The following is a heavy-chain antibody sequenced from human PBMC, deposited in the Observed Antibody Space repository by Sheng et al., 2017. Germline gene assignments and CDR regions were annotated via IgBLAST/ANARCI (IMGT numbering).Heavy chain of an antibody. V-gene: IGHV1-69*01. CDR1: GGTFSSYA. CDR2: IIPIFGTA. D-gene: IGHD5-18*01. J-gene: IGHJ6*02. Sequence: QVQLVQSGAEVKKPGSSVKVSCKASGGTFSSYAISWVRQAPGQGLEWMGGIIPIFGTANYAQKFQGRVTITADESTSTAYMELSSLRSEDTAVYYCASGRLPWIQLWFGISGYYGMDVWDQGP. CDR3: ASGRLPWIQLWFGISGYYGMDV.